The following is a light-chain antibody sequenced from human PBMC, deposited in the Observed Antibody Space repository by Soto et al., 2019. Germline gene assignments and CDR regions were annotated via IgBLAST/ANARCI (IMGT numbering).Light chain of an antibody. V-gene: IGLV2-23*03. CDR1: SSDVGRYNL. CDR3: CSYAGSSTFV. J-gene: IGLJ2*01. CDR2: EGS. Sequence: QSVLTQPASVSGSPGQSITISCTGTSSDVGRYNLVSWYQQHPGKAPKLMTYEGSKRPSGVSNRFSGSKSGNTASLTISGLQAEDEADYYCCSYAGSSTFVFGGGTQLTVL.